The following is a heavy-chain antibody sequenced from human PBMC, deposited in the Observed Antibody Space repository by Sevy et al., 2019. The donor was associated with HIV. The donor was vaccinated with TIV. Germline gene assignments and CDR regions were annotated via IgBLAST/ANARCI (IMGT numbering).Heavy chain of an antibody. D-gene: IGHD6-19*01. CDR1: GFTFTNYG. V-gene: IGHV3-23*01. CDR3: AKEWTLLSDWYGEYDY. CDR2: ISNSGADT. Sequence: GGSLRLSCTASGFTFTNYGMHWVRQAPGKGLEWVSGISNSGADTYYADSVRGRFTVSRDNSKNTVYLQLNSLRAEDTAIYYCAKEWTLLSDWYGEYDYWGQGTLVTVSS. J-gene: IGHJ4*02.